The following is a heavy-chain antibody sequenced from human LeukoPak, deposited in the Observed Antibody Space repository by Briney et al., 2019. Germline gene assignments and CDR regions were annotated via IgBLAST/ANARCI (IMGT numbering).Heavy chain of an antibody. V-gene: IGHV6-1*01. CDR2: TFYRSKWSD. Sequence: SQTLSLTCAISGCSVSSNSVAWIWIRQSPWTGLEWLGSTFYRSKWSDDFAVSVKGRIPINPDTSKTQFSLQRNSVTPEETPVYYCARAVETGLGTYLDYWGQGALVTVSS. D-gene: IGHD7-27*01. CDR1: GCSVSSNSVA. CDR3: ARAVETGLGTYLDY. J-gene: IGHJ4*02.